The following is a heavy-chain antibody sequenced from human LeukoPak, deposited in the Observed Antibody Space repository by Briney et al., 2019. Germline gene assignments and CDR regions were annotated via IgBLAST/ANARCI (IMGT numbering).Heavy chain of an antibody. CDR2: IIPIFGTA. D-gene: IGHD1-1*01. CDR1: GGTFSSYA. J-gene: IGHJ6*03. CDR3: ARGAWNDKRGGGRYYYYYMDV. V-gene: IGHV1-69*13. Sequence: GASVKVSCKASGGTFSSYAISWVRQAPGQGLEWMGGIIPIFGTANYAQKFQGRVTITADESTSTAYMELSSLRSEDTAVYYCARGAWNDKRGGGRYYYYYMDVWGKGTTVTVSS.